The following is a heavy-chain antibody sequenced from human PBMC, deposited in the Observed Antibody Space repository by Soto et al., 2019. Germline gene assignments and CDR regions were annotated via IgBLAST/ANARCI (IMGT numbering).Heavy chain of an antibody. V-gene: IGHV3-23*01. J-gene: IGHJ4*02. CDR2: ISGGLSTT. D-gene: IGHD3-3*01. CDR1: GFSIADFA. CDR3: ARDFGHGYYLDY. Sequence: GGSLRLSCAASGFSIADFAISWVSLAQRKGLEWVATISGGLSTTFYADSVKGRFTISRDTSSNTLYLQLNSLRDDDAAMYYCARDFGHGYYLDYWGRGTLVTVSS.